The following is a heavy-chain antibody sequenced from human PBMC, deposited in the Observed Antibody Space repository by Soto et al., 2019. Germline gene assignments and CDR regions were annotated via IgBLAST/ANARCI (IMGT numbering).Heavy chain of an antibody. D-gene: IGHD3-9*01. CDR2: IYYSGTT. V-gene: IGHV4-31*03. CDR3: ARERNFDWTIYFDY. Sequence: QVQLQESGPGLVKPSQTLSLTCTVSGGSISSGGYYWSWIRQHPGKGLEWIGFIYYSGTTYYNPSLRSRVTISVDTSKNQFSLNPSSVTAADTAVYYCARERNFDWTIYFDYWGQGTLVTVSS. J-gene: IGHJ4*02. CDR1: GGSISSGGYY.